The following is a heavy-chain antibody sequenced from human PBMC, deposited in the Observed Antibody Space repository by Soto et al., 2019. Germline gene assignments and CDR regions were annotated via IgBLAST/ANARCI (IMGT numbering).Heavy chain of an antibody. Sequence: NPSETLSLTCTVSGASISSGDYFWSWIRQPPGKGLEWIGCIFYSWSTYYHPSLKSRVSILVDTSKNRFSLMLTSVTAADTAVYYCARDRRIGTAGPPYYYYSGLDVWGQGTTVTVSS. V-gene: IGHV4-30-4*01. J-gene: IGHJ6*02. CDR1: GASISSGDYF. D-gene: IGHD6-13*01. CDR3: ARDRRIGTAGPPYYYYSGLDV. CDR2: IFYSWST.